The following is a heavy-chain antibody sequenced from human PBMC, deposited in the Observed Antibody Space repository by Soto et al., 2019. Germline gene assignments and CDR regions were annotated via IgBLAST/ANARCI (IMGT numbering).Heavy chain of an antibody. CDR3: ARDVGSGSYLNWFDP. CDR1: GFTFSSYS. CDR2: ISSSSSYI. V-gene: IGHV3-21*01. J-gene: IGHJ5*02. D-gene: IGHD3-10*01. Sequence: PGGSLRLSCAASGFTFSSYSMNWVRQAPGKGLEWVSSISSSSSYIYYADSVKGRFTISRDNAKNSLYLQMNSLRAEDTAVYYCARDVGSGSYLNWFDPWGQGTLVTVSS.